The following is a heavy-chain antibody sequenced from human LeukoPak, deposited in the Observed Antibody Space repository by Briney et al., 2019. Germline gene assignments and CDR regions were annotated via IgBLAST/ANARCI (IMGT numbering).Heavy chain of an antibody. J-gene: IGHJ4*02. V-gene: IGHV3-23*01. Sequence: GGSLRLSCAASGFTFSSYAMSWVRQAPGKGLQWVSAISGSAVSTYYADSVKGRFTISRDNSKNTLYLQMNSLRAEDTAVYYSASYDVLTGYSRHPLKRWGQGTLVTVSS. CDR1: GFTFSSYA. D-gene: IGHD3-9*01. CDR2: ISGSAVST. CDR3: ASYDVLTGYSRHPLKR.